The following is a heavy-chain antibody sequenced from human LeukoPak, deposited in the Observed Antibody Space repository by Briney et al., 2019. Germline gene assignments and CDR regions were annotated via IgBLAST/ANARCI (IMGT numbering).Heavy chain of an antibody. V-gene: IGHV4-31*03. D-gene: IGHD3-10*01. Sequence: SETLSLTCTVPGGSISSGGYYWSWIRQHPGKGLEWIGYIYYSGSTYYNPSLKSRVTISVDTSKNQFSLKLSSVTAADTAVYYCARAMVRGARGWFDPWGQGTLVTVSS. CDR3: ARAMVRGARGWFDP. CDR1: GGSISSGGYY. CDR2: IYYSGST. J-gene: IGHJ5*02.